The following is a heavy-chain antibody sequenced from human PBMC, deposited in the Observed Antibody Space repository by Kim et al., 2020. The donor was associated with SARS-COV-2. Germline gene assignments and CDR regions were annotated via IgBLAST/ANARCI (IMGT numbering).Heavy chain of an antibody. Sequence: DSVKGRFTIYRDNAKNSLYLQMNNLRAEDTALYYCAKGNDYYDSSGYYYDWGPGTLVTVSS. D-gene: IGHD3-22*01. CDR3: AKGNDYYDSSGYYYD. J-gene: IGHJ4*02. V-gene: IGHV3-9*01.